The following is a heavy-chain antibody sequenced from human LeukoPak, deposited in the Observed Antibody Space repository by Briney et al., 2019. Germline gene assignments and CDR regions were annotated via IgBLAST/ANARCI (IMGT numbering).Heavy chain of an antibody. Sequence: SETLSLTCAVYGGSFSGYYWSWIRQPPGKGLEWIGYIYYSGSTNYNPSLKSRVTISVDTSKNQFSLKLSSVTAADTAVYYCARGSTLIRGFDYWGQGTLVTVSS. CDR1: GGSFSGYY. CDR2: IYYSGST. D-gene: IGHD3-10*01. CDR3: ARGSTLIRGFDY. V-gene: IGHV4-59*12. J-gene: IGHJ4*02.